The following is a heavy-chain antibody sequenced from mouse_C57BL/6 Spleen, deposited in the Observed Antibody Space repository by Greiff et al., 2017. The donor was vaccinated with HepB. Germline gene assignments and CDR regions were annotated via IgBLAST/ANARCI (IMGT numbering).Heavy chain of an antibody. J-gene: IGHJ3*01. V-gene: IGHV1-5*01. Sequence: VQLQQSGTVLARPGASVKMSCKTSGYTFSSYWMHWVKQRPGQGLEWIGAIYPGNSDTSYNQKFKGKAKLTAATSASTAYMELSSLTNEDSAVYYCVPNPGLAYWGQGTLVTVSA. D-gene: IGHD4-1*01. CDR3: VPNPGLAY. CDR2: IYPGNSDT. CDR1: GYTFSSYW.